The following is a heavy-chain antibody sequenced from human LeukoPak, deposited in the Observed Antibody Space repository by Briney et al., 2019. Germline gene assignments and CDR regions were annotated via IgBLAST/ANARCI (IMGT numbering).Heavy chain of an antibody. J-gene: IGHJ3*02. CDR2: MSHDGSNK. V-gene: IGHV3-30*18. Sequence: GGSLRLSCAASGFTFSSYGMHWVRQAPGKGLEWMAVMSHDGSNKYYVDSVKGRFTISRDNSKNTLYLQMNSLRTEDTAVYFCAKLPPYTYCSSTSCYAKRRSESGYAFDIWGQGTMVTVSS. D-gene: IGHD2-2*01. CDR1: GFTFSSYG. CDR3: AKLPPYTYCSSTSCYAKRRSESGYAFDI.